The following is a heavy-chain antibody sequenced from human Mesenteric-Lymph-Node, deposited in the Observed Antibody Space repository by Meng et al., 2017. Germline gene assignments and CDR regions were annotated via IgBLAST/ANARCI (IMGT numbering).Heavy chain of an antibody. CDR2: IYYSGST. Sequence: RPRQESGSGLVTRSDTLSPPCTVSGGSIGSSSYYWGWIRQPPGKGLGWIGSIYYSGSTYYNPSLKSRVTISVDTSKNQFSLKLSPVTAADTAVYYCASPLGILGIVDLWGRGTLVTVSS. CDR3: ASPLGILGIVDL. CDR1: GGSIGSSSYY. J-gene: IGHJ2*01. V-gene: IGHV4-39*01. D-gene: IGHD7-27*01.